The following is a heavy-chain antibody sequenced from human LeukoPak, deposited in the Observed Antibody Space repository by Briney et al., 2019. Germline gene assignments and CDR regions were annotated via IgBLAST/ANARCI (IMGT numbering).Heavy chain of an antibody. CDR3: ASCSDTNGVCHLDAFDI. CDR1: GGSISSYY. J-gene: IGHJ3*02. V-gene: IGHV4-59*01. CDR2: IYYSGST. Sequence: SETLSLTCTVPGGSISSYYWSWIRQPPGKGLEWIGYIYYSGSTNYNPSLKSRVTISVDTSKNQFSLKLSSVTAAHTAVYYCASCSDTNGVCHLDAFDIWGQGTMVTVSS. D-gene: IGHD2-8*01.